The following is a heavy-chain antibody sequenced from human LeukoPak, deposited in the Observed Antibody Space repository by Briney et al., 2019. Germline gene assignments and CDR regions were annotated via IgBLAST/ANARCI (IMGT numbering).Heavy chain of an antibody. D-gene: IGHD3-10*01. CDR2: ISYDGSNK. Sequence: PGRSLRLSCAASGFTFSSYAMHWVRQAPGKGLEWVAVISYDGSNKYYADSVKGRFTISRDNSKNTLYLQMNSLRAEDTAVYYCARAIWFGESLDYWGQGTLVTVSS. J-gene: IGHJ4*02. CDR3: ARAIWFGESLDY. V-gene: IGHV3-30-3*01. CDR1: GFTFSSYA.